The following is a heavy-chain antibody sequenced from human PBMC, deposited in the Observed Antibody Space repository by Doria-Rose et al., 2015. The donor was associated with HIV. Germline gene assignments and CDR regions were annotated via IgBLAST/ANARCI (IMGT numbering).Heavy chain of an antibody. CDR3: AKAPIIGPKYYCYMDV. CDR2: ISWDSGAA. J-gene: IGHJ6*03. V-gene: IGHV3-9*01. D-gene: IGHD3-3*01. Sequence: HPFIPFIPPCALSGFSLESYAMHWVTLAPGKGLEWVAGISWDSGAAGNADSVEGRLTISRDNAKKSVYLEMRSLRPEDTAFYYCAKAPIIGPKYYCYMDVWGKGTSVTVSS. CDR1: GFSLESYA.